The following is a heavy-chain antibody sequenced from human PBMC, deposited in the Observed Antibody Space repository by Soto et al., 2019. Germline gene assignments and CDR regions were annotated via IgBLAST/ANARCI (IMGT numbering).Heavy chain of an antibody. CDR2: ISYDGSNK. CDR1: GFTFSSYA. D-gene: IGHD6-6*01. Sequence: QVQLVESGGGVVQPGRSQRLSCAASGFTFSSYAMHWVRQAPGKGLEWVTVISYDGSNKYYADSVKGRFTISRDNSKNTLYLQINSLRAEDTAVYYCARDTLSRIAARQGWFDPWGQGTLVTVSS. J-gene: IGHJ5*02. V-gene: IGHV3-30-3*01. CDR3: ARDTLSRIAARQGWFDP.